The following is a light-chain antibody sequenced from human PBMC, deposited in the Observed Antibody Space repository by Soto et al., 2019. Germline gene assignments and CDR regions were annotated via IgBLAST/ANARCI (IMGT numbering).Light chain of an antibody. CDR3: QQYYSYPKT. Sequence: AVRMTQSPSSLSASTGDRVTITCRASQGISSYLAWYQQKPGKAPKLLIYAASTLQSGVPSRFSGSGSGTDFTLTISSLQSEDVATYYCQQYYSYPKTCGQGTRLEIK. V-gene: IGKV1-8*01. CDR1: QGISSY. CDR2: AAS. J-gene: IGKJ5*01.